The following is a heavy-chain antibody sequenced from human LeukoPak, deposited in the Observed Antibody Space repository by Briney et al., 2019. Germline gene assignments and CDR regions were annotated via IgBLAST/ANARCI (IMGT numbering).Heavy chain of an antibody. D-gene: IGHD1-26*01. CDR3: ARGGNYGNWFDP. V-gene: IGHV1-2*02. Sequence: ASVKVSCKASGYTFTGYYMHWVRQAPGQRLEWMGWINPNSGGTNYAQNFQGRVTMTRETSISTAYMELSRLRSDDTAVYYCARGGNYGNWFDPWGQGTLVTVSS. CDR1: GYTFTGYY. J-gene: IGHJ5*02. CDR2: INPNSGGT.